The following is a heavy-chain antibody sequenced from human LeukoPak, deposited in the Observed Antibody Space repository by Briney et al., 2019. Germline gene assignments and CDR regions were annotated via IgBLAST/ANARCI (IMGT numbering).Heavy chain of an antibody. V-gene: IGHV4-59*01. J-gene: IGHJ3*01. CDR2: ISYGGST. Sequence: PSETLSLTCTVSGGSISSYYWTWIRQPPGRGLEWVGYISYGGSTNYNPSLKSRVTISVGTSTNQFSLKLSSVTAADTAVYYCARGIFGMVLNAFDLWGRGTMVTVSS. D-gene: IGHD3-3*01. CDR1: GGSISSYY. CDR3: ARGIFGMVLNAFDL.